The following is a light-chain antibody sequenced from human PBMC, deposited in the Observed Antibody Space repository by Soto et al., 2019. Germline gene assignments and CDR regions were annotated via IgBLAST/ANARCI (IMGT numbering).Light chain of an antibody. V-gene: IGKV3-15*01. CDR1: QNIGSN. J-gene: IGKJ5*01. Sequence: EIVISHSPATLSVSPGERATLSFRASQNIGSNLAWYQQKPGQAPRLLIYGASTRATGTPARFSGSGSGPEFTLTISSLKSEDFAVYYCQQYNYWPPITFGQGTRMEIK. CDR3: QQYNYWPPIT. CDR2: GAS.